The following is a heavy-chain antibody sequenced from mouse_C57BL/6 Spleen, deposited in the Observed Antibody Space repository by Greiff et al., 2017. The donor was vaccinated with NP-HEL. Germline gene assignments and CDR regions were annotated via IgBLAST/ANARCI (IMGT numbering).Heavy chain of an antibody. CDR3: ARANDGSRRNAMDY. Sequence: VQLQQSGAELARPGASVKLSCKASGYTFTSYGISWVKQRTGQGLECIGEIYPRSGNPYYNEKFTGKAKLTADKSSSTAYMELRSLTSEDSAGYFCARANDGSRRNAMDYWGKGTSVTVSS. CDR1: GYTFTSYG. CDR2: IYPRSGNP. V-gene: IGHV1-81*01. D-gene: IGHD1-1*01. J-gene: IGHJ4*01.